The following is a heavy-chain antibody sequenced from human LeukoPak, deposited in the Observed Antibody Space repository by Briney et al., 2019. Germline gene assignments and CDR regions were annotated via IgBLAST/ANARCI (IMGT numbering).Heavy chain of an antibody. Sequence: SQTLSLTCTVSGGSISSGGYYWSWIRQPPGKGLEWIGYIYYSGSTYYNPSLKSRVTISVDTSKNQFSLKLSSVTAADTAVYYCARDNWGSDYFDYWGQGTLATVSS. J-gene: IGHJ4*02. CDR2: IYYSGST. D-gene: IGHD7-27*01. V-gene: IGHV4-30-4*08. CDR3: ARDNWGSDYFDY. CDR1: GGSISSGGYY.